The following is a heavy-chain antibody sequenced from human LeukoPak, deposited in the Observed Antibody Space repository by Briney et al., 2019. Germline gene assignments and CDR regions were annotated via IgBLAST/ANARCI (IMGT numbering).Heavy chain of an antibody. CDR1: GFTFSSYA. CDR2: ISGSGGST. D-gene: IGHD6-19*01. V-gene: IGHV3-23*01. Sequence: GGSLRLSCAASGFTFSSYAMSWVRQVPGKGLEWVSAISGSGGSTYYADSVKGRFTISRDNSKNTLYLQMNSLRAEDTAVYYCAKGPPEYSSGWFSFAYFDYWGQGTLVTVSS. CDR3: AKGPPEYSSGWFSFAYFDY. J-gene: IGHJ4*02.